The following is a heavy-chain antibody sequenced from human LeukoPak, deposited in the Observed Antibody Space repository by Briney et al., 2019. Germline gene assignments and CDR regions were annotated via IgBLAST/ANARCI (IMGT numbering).Heavy chain of an antibody. Sequence: SQTLSLTCAISGDSVSSNSAAWNWIRQSPSRGLEWLGRTYYRSKWYNDYAVSVKSRITIHPDTSKNQFSLQLNSVTPEDTAVYYCARTYYDSSGYYPPFDYWGQGTLVTVSS. D-gene: IGHD3-22*01. CDR2: TYYRSKWYN. J-gene: IGHJ4*02. CDR3: ARTYYDSSGYYPPFDY. CDR1: GDSVSSNSAA. V-gene: IGHV6-1*01.